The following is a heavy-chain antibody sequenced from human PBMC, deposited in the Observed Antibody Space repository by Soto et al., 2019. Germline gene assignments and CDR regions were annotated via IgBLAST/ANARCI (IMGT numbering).Heavy chain of an antibody. CDR2: ISYDGSNK. CDR1: GFTFSSYA. Sequence: QVQLVESGGGVVQPGRSLRLSCAASGFTFSSYAMHWVRQAPGKGLEWVAVISYDGSNKYYADSVKGRFTISRDNSKNTLYLQMNSLRAEDTAVYYCARGGYVVAVAEPFDYWGQGTLVTVSS. D-gene: IGHD6-19*01. V-gene: IGHV3-30-3*01. CDR3: ARGGYVVAVAEPFDY. J-gene: IGHJ4*02.